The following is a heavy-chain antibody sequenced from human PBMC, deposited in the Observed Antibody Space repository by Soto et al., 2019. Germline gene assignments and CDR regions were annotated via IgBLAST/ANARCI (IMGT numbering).Heavy chain of an antibody. V-gene: IGHV4-31*03. CDR1: GGSIRSGGYY. CDR3: ARVFSDSSSFFAP. D-gene: IGHD6-13*01. Sequence: QVQLQESGPGLVKPSQTLSLTCTVSGGSIRSGGYYWSWIRQHPGKGLEWIGYIYYSGSTYYNPSLKSRVTISVDTSKNQFTHKLNSVTAAATAVYYCARVFSDSSSFFAPWGQGTLVTVSS. J-gene: IGHJ5*02. CDR2: IYYSGST.